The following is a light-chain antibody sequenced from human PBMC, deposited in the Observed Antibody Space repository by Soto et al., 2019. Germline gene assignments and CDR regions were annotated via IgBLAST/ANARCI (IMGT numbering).Light chain of an antibody. CDR1: SSNIESNT. Sequence: QSVLTQPPSASGTPGQRVTISCSGSSSNIESNTVNWYHHLPGTAPKLLIYNNNQRPSGVPDRFSGSQSGTSASLAISGLQSEDESDYYCAAWDDSLSSYVFGTGTKVTVL. CDR3: AAWDDSLSSYV. CDR2: NNN. J-gene: IGLJ1*01. V-gene: IGLV1-44*01.